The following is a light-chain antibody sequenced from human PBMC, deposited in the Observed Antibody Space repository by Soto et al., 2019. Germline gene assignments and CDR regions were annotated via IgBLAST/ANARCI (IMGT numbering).Light chain of an antibody. J-gene: IGKJ2*01. Sequence: DIQMTQSPSSLSASVGDRVTISCRASQSIGTYLNWYQFKAGKAPKLLIYSASSLQSGVPSGFSGSGSATDFTLTISSLQPGDFATYYCQQSSSTPHTFGQGTKVEMK. CDR3: QQSSSTPHT. CDR2: SAS. V-gene: IGKV1-39*01. CDR1: QSIGTY.